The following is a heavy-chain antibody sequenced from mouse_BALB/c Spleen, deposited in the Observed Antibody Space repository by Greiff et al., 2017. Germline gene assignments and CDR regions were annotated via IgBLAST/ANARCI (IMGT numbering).Heavy chain of an antibody. D-gene: IGHD2-1*01. J-gene: IGHJ1*01. Sequence: EVKLVESGGGLVKPGGSLKLSCAASGFTFSDYYMYWVRQTPEKRLEWVATISDGGSYTYYPDSVKGRFTISRDNAKNNLYLQMSSLKSEDTAMYYRAKGGNYWYFDVWGAGTTVTVSS. V-gene: IGHV5-4*02. CDR1: GFTFSDYY. CDR3: AKGGNYWYFDV. CDR2: ISDGGSYT.